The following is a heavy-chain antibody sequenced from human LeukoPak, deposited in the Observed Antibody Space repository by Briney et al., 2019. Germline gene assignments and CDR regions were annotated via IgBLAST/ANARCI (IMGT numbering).Heavy chain of an antibody. J-gene: IGHJ4*02. CDR3: ARGFRSVTTWGYFDS. V-gene: IGHV3-66*01. Sequence: GGSLRLSCAASGFTVSTNYMSWVRQAPGKGLEWFSLIYSGGSTYYAGSVKGRFTISRDNSKNTLYLQMNSLRAEDTAVYYCARGFRSVTTWGYFDSWGQGTLVTVSS. CDR1: GFTVSTNY. CDR2: IYSGGST. D-gene: IGHD4-17*01.